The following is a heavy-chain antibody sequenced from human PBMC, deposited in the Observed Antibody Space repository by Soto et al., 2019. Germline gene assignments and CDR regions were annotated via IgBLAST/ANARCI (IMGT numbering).Heavy chain of an antibody. Sequence: EVQLVESGGGLVQRGGSLRLSCAASGFTFGIYSMNWVRQAPGKGLEWISYINGSSSTMYYEDSVKGRFIISRDKADNSLYLQMISLTDADTAVYYCARGDRFRCSGDRCFSDGLFLSWGQGTLVTVSS. CDR2: INGSSSTM. V-gene: IGHV3-48*02. CDR1: GFTFGIYS. D-gene: IGHD2-15*01. CDR3: ARGDRFRCSGDRCFSDGLFLS. J-gene: IGHJ5*02.